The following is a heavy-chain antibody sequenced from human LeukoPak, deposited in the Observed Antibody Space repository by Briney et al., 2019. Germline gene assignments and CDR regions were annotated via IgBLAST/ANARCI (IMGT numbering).Heavy chain of an antibody. Sequence: GESLKISCQGSGYSFTSYWISWVRQMPGKGLEWMGRIDPSDSYTNYSPSFQGHVTISADKSISTAYLQWSSLKASDTAMYYCARELGDTVTPALYYYYGMDVWGQGTTVTVSS. D-gene: IGHD3-16*01. CDR2: IDPSDSYT. V-gene: IGHV5-10-1*01. CDR3: ARELGDTVTPALYYYYGMDV. CDR1: GYSFTSYW. J-gene: IGHJ6*02.